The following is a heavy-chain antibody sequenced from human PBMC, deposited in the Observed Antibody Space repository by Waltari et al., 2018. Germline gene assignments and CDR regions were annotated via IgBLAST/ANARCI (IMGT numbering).Heavy chain of an antibody. Sequence: QVQLVESGGGVVQPGGSLTLSCAASGFSFSPDGMPWVGQAPGKGLEWVAYIRDDGNTKDCADSVKGRFTISRDNSKNTLYLQMNSLRGEDTAVYYCAKKIGNYDYFDYWGQGTLVTVSS. CDR1: GFSFSPDG. V-gene: IGHV3-30*02. D-gene: IGHD1-7*01. CDR3: AKKIGNYDYFDY. J-gene: IGHJ4*02. CDR2: IRDDGNTK.